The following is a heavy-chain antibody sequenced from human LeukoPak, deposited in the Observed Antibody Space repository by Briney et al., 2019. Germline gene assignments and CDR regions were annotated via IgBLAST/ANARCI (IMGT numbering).Heavy chain of an antibody. CDR3: ARDGGYCSGGSCTEAYDY. V-gene: IGHV1-2*02. CDR1: GYTFTGYY. Sequence: ASVKVSCKASGYTFTGYYMHWVRQAPEQGLEWMGWINPNSGGTNYAQKFQGRVTMTRDTSISTAYMELSRLRSDDTAVYYCARDGGYCSGGSCTEAYDYWGQGTLVTVSS. J-gene: IGHJ4*02. D-gene: IGHD2-15*01. CDR2: INPNSGGT.